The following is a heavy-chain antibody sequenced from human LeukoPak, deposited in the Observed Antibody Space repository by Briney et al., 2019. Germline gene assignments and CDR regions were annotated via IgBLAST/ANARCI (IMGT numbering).Heavy chain of an antibody. D-gene: IGHD3-3*01. CDR2: ISYDGSNK. CDR1: GFTFSSYA. J-gene: IGHJ6*02. Sequence: GGSLRLSCAASGFTFSSYAMHWVRQAPGKGLEWVAVISYDGSNKYYADSVKGRFTISRDNSKSTLYLQMNSLRAEDTAVYYCARGTTFTIFGVVIRDYYGMDVWGQGTTVTVSS. V-gene: IGHV3-30*14. CDR3: ARGTTFTIFGVVIRDYYGMDV.